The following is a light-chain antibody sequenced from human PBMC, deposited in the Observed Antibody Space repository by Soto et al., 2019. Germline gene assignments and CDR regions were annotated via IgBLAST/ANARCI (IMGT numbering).Light chain of an antibody. J-gene: IGKJ5*01. CDR3: QQRSNWPPIT. Sequence: EIGLTQSPATLSFSPGERATLSCRASQSVSSYLAWYQQKPGQAPRLLIYDASNRATGIPARFSGSGSGTDFTLTISSLEPEDFAVYYCQQRSNWPPITFGQGTRLEN. CDR1: QSVSSY. CDR2: DAS. V-gene: IGKV3-11*01.